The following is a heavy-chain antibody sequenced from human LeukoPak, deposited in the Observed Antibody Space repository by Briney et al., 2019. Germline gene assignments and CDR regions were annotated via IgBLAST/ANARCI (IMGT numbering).Heavy chain of an antibody. CDR3: ARGGDYYDSSGSWFNWFDP. Sequence: SETLSLTCTVSGGSISSHYWSWIRQPPGKGLEWIGYIYYSGSTNYNPSLKSRVTISVDTSKNQFSLKLSSVTAADTAVYYCARGGDYYDSSGSWFNWFDPWGQGTLVTVSS. CDR1: GGSISSHY. V-gene: IGHV4-59*11. D-gene: IGHD3-22*01. CDR2: IYYSGST. J-gene: IGHJ5*02.